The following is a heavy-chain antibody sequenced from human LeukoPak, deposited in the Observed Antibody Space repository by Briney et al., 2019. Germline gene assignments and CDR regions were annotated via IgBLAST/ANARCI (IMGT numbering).Heavy chain of an antibody. CDR3: AKGGYCSSTSCYLDY. J-gene: IGHJ4*02. V-gene: IGHV3-23*01. Sequence: GGSLRLSCAASGFTFSSYAMSWVRQAPGKGMEWVSAISGNGGSTYYADSVKGRFTISRDNSKNTLYLQMNSLRAEDTAVYYCAKGGYCSSTSCYLDYWGQGTLVTVSS. D-gene: IGHD2-2*01. CDR1: GFTFSSYA. CDR2: ISGNGGST.